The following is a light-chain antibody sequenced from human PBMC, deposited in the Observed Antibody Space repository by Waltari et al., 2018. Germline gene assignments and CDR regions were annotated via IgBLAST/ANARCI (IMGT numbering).Light chain of an antibody. V-gene: IGKV3-20*01. CDR2: GAS. CDR3: QHYVRLPVT. J-gene: IGKJ1*01. CDR1: QSVSRT. Sequence: EIVLTQSPGTLSLSPGERATLSCRASQSVSRTLAWYQQKPGQAPRLFIYGASIRATGIPDRFRGSGSGTDFSLTISRLEPEDFAVYYCQHYVRLPVTFGQGTKVEIK.